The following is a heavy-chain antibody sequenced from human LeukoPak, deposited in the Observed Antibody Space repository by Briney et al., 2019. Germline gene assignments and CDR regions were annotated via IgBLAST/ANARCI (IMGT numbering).Heavy chain of an antibody. V-gene: IGHV3-20*01. CDR2: INWNGGST. CDR3: ARDLYGSGTPGWFDP. CDR1: GFTFSSYS. Sequence: GGSLRLSCAASGFTFSSYSMNWVRQAPGKGLEWVSGINWNGGSTGYADSVKGRFTISRDNAKNSLYLQMNSLRAEDTALYHCARDLYGSGTPGWFDPWGQGTLVTVSS. J-gene: IGHJ5*02. D-gene: IGHD3-10*01.